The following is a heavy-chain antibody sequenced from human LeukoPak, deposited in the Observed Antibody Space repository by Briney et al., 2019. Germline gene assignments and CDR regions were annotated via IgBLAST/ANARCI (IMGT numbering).Heavy chain of an antibody. CDR1: GFTFSSYA. CDR3: AREIDYGTNWSDP. CDR2: ISYDGSNK. Sequence: GGSLRLSCAASGFTFSSYAMHWVRQAPGKGLEWVAVISYDGSNKYYADSVKGRFTISRDNSKNTLYLQMNSLRAEDTAVYYCAREIDYGTNWSDPWGQGTLVTVSS. V-gene: IGHV3-30-3*01. D-gene: IGHD4-17*01. J-gene: IGHJ5*02.